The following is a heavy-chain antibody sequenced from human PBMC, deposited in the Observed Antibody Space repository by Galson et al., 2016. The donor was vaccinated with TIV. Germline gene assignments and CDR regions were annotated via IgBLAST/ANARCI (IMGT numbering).Heavy chain of an antibody. CDR3: ARAGGAADY. D-gene: IGHD3-10*01. V-gene: IGHV5-51*01. Sequence: GAEVKKPGESLKISCQGSGYSFSSYWIAWVRQMPGEGLEWMGVIYAGDSDTRYSPSFQGQVTISADKSISTAYLQWSSLRASDTAMYYCARAGGAADYWGQGTLVTVSS. CDR2: IYAGDSDT. J-gene: IGHJ4*02. CDR1: GYSFSSYW.